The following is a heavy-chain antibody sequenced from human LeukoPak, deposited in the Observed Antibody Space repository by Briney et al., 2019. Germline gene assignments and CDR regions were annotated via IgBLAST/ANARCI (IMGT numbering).Heavy chain of an antibody. D-gene: IGHD2-15*01. V-gene: IGHV3-23*01. Sequence: GGSLRLSCAASGFTFSSYAMSWVRQAPGKGLEWVAVISGSGGGTYYADSVKGRFTISRDNSKNTLYLQMSSLRAEDTAVYYCAKNNGGSRYSPFDIWGQGTMVTVSS. CDR2: ISGSGGGT. J-gene: IGHJ3*02. CDR3: AKNNGGSRYSPFDI. CDR1: GFTFSSYA.